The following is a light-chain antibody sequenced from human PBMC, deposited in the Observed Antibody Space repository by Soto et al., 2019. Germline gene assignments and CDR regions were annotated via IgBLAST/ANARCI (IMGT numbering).Light chain of an antibody. CDR3: SAWDGSLNGYV. CDR2: NTD. V-gene: IGLV1-44*01. J-gene: IGLJ1*01. CDR1: DSNIGRHN. Sequence: QLVLTQPPSTSGTPGQRVTISCSGSDSNIGRHNVNWYQQLPGSAPRVLIYNTDQRPSGVPGRFSGSWSGTSASLAISGLQFEDEAEYYCSAWDGSLNGYVFGTGTKLTVL.